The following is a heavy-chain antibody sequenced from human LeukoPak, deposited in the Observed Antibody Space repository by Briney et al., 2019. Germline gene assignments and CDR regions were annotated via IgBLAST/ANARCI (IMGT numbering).Heavy chain of an antibody. D-gene: IGHD2-2*01. CDR3: ARDRSTTAYCSSTSCSNDAFDI. CDR2: INPSGGST. Sequence: ASVKVSCKASGYTFTSYGISWVRQAPGQGLEWMGIINPSGGSTSYAQKFQGRVTMTRDTSTSTVYMELSSLRSEDTAVYYCARDRSTTAYCSSTSCSNDAFDIWGQGTLVTVSS. CDR1: GYTFTSYG. J-gene: IGHJ3*02. V-gene: IGHV1-46*01.